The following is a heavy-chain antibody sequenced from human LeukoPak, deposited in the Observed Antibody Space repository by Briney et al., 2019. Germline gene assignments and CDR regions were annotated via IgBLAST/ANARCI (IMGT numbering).Heavy chain of an antibody. D-gene: IGHD2-15*01. J-gene: IGHJ3*02. Sequence: PGGSLRLSCAASGFTFSSNYMSWVRQAPGKGLEWVSVIYSGGSTYYTDSVKGRFTISRDNSKNTLYLQMNSLRAEDTAVYYCARVGEGPFPDIVVVVAATEGRAFDIWGQGTMVTVSS. CDR3: ARVGEGPFPDIVVVVAATEGRAFDI. V-gene: IGHV3-53*01. CDR1: GFTFSSNY. CDR2: IYSGGST.